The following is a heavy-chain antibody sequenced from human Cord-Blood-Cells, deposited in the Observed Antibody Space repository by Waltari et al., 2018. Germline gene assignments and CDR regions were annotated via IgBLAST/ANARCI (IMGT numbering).Heavy chain of an antibody. D-gene: IGHD1-7*01. CDR1: GGSFSGYE. CDR3: ARGVGTTRPFVDY. CDR2: HNHSGST. V-gene: IGHV4-34*01. J-gene: IGHJ4*02. Sequence: QVPLQQWGAGLLKPSETLSITCAVYGGSFSGYEGSWIRQPPGKGLEWIGEHNHSGSTNDNPSLKSRVTISVDTSKNQFSLKLSSVTAADTAVYYCARGVGTTRPFVDYWGQGTLVTVSS.